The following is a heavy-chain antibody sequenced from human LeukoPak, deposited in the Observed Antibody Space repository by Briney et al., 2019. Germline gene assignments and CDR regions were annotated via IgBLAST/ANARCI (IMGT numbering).Heavy chain of an antibody. V-gene: IGHV4-34*01. CDR1: GGSFSGYY. CDR3: AGGWFGELFSPGYYYYMDV. J-gene: IGHJ6*03. Sequence: PSETLSLTRAVYGGSFSGYYWNWIRQPPGKGLEWIGEINNSGSTNYNPSLKSRVTISRDTSKNQFSLKLSSVTAADTAVYYCAGGWFGELFSPGYYYYMDVWGKGTTVTISS. D-gene: IGHD3-10*01. CDR2: INNSGST.